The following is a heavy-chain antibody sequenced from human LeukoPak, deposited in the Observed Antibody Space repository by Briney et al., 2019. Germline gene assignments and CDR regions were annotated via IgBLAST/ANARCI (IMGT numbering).Heavy chain of an antibody. Sequence: PSETLSLTCTVSGGSISSYYWSWIRQPPGKGLEWIGYIYYSGSTNYNPSLKSRVTISVDTSKNPFSLKLSSVTAADTAVYYCARDVCSGGSCYPDVWGKGTTVTVSS. D-gene: IGHD2-15*01. CDR3: ARDVCSGGSCYPDV. J-gene: IGHJ6*04. CDR2: IYYSGST. V-gene: IGHV4-59*01. CDR1: GGSISSYY.